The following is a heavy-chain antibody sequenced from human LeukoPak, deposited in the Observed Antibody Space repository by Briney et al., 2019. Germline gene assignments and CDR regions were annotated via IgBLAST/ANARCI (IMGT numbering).Heavy chain of an antibody. V-gene: IGHV1-46*01. CDR2: INPSGGST. D-gene: IGHD4-17*01. CDR1: GYTFTSYY. J-gene: IGHJ5*02. Sequence: GASVKVSCKASGYTFTSYYMHWVRQAPGQGLEWMGIINPSGGSTSYAQKFQGRVTITADESTSTAYMELSSLRSEDTAVYYCASVTNDYGDYDQQFDPWGQGTLVTVSS. CDR3: ASVTNDYGDYDQQFDP.